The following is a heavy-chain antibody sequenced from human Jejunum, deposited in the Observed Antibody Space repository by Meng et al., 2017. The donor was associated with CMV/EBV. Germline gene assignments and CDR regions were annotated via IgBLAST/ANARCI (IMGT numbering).Heavy chain of an antibody. CDR2: ISSTSTYI. CDR1: GFTFTMYS. V-gene: IGHV3-21*01. J-gene: IGHJ5*02. CDR3: ARAVDYGDPNWFDA. D-gene: IGHD4-17*01. Sequence: GFTFTMYSFNWVRQAPGKGLEWLSYISSTSTYIYHADSVKGRFTISRDNVKNSVYLQMNSLRAEDTAVYYCARAVDYGDPNWFDAWGQGTLVTVSS.